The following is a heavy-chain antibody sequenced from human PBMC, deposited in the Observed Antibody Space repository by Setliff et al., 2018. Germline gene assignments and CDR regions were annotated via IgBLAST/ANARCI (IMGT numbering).Heavy chain of an antibody. CDR3: ARRGYSHDSSDYNRRKVFDYFDF. CDR1: GFAVSGAY. V-gene: IGHV3-53*01. J-gene: IGHJ4*02. CDR2: IHSSGNT. Sequence: SLRLSCAASGFAVSGAYMSWVRQAPGKGLEWVSIIHSSGNTAYTDSVKGRFTISRDTSKNTVYLQMNNVTVEDTAVYFCARRGYSHDSSDYNRRKVFDYFDFWGQGTQVTVSS. D-gene: IGHD3-22*01.